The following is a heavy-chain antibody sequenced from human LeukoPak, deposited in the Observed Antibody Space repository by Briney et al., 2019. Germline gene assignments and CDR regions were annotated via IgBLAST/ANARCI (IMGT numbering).Heavy chain of an antibody. V-gene: IGHV4-31*03. CDR3: ARQLYDSSGPNDY. J-gene: IGHJ4*02. Sequence: PSETLSLTCTVSGGSISSGTYYWTWIRQYPGKGLEWIGYIWHRGSTHYNPSLKSRVTISVDTSKNQFSLKLSSVTAADTAVYYCARQLYDSSGPNDYWGQGTLVTVSS. D-gene: IGHD3-22*01. CDR1: GGSISSGTYY. CDR2: IWHRGST.